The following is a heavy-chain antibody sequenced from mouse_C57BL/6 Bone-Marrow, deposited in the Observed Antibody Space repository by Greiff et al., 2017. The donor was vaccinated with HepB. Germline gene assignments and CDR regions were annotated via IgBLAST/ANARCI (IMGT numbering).Heavy chain of an antibody. CDR1: GFSLTSYG. CDR2: IWSGGST. V-gene: IGHV2-2*01. D-gene: IGHD1-1*01. Sequence: VQLQESGPGLVQPSQSLSITCTVSGFSLTSYGVHWVRQSPGKGLEWLGVIWSGGSTDYNAAFISRLSISKDNSKSQVFFKMNSLQADDTAIYYCARKDYGSSSFAYWGQGTLVTVSA. J-gene: IGHJ3*01. CDR3: ARKDYGSSSFAY.